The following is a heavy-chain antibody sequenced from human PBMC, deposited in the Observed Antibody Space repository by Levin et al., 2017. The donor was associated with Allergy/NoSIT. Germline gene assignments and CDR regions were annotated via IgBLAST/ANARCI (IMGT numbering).Heavy chain of an antibody. Sequence: GGSLRLSCAASGFTFSDYYMSWIRQAPGKGLEWVSYISSSSSYTNYADSVKGRFTISRDNAKNSLYLQMNSLRVEDTDVYYCARDLESPYSTSWARFYAFSVWGQGTMVTVPS. CDR3: ARDLESPYSTSWARFYAFSV. CDR2: ISSSSSYT. V-gene: IGHV3-11*05. D-gene: IGHD6-13*01. J-gene: IGHJ3*01. CDR1: GFTFSDYY.